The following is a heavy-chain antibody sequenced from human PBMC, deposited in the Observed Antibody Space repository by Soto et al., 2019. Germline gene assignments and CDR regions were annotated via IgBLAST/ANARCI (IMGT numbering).Heavy chain of an antibody. D-gene: IGHD3-3*01. J-gene: IGHJ2*01. Sequence: GGSLRLSCAASGFTFSSYAMSWVRQAPGKGLEWVSAISGSGGSTYYADSVKGRFTISRDNSKNTLYLQMNSLRAEDTAVYYCAKDHEAGVFSKNDFWSGYYWRDWYFDLWGRGTLVTVSS. CDR2: ISGSGGST. V-gene: IGHV3-23*01. CDR3: AKDHEAGVFSKNDFWSGYYWRDWYFDL. CDR1: GFTFSSYA.